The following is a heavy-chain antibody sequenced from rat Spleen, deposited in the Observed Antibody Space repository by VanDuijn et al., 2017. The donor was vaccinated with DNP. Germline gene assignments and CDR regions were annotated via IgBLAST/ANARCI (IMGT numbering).Heavy chain of an antibody. CDR3: ARGPNYGGYSDFFDY. Sequence: EVKLVESGGGLVQPGRSLQLSCAASGFNFNDYWMGWVRQAPGKGLEWIGKISKDSSTINYTPSLKERFTISRDNAQNSLYLQMNTLGSEDTALYCCARGPNYGGYSDFFDYWCQGVVVTVSS. D-gene: IGHD1-11*01. CDR1: GFNFNDYW. V-gene: IGHV4-2*01. J-gene: IGHJ2*01. CDR2: ISKDSSTI.